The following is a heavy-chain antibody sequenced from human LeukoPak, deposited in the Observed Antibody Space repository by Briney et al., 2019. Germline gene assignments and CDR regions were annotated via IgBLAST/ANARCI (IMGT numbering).Heavy chain of an antibody. D-gene: IGHD5-12*01. CDR1: GVSISSYY. J-gene: IGHJ5*02. V-gene: IGHV4-59*08. CDR3: ARVRGSGYDTSWFDP. CDR2: IYYSGST. Sequence: PSETLSLTCTVFGVSISSYYWSWIRQPPGKGLEWIGYIYYSGSTNYNPSLKSRVTISVDTSKNQFSLKLSSVTAADTAVYYCARVRGSGYDTSWFDPWGQGTLVTVSS.